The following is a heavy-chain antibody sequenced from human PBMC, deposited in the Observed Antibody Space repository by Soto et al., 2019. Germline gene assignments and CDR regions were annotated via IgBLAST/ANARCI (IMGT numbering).Heavy chain of an antibody. D-gene: IGHD3-16*01. J-gene: IGHJ4*02. CDR3: ASAIIFGGVMDY. V-gene: IGHV3-72*01. CDR1: GFTFSEYY. Sequence: EVQLVESGGGLVQPGGSLRLSCAASGFTFSEYYMDWVRQAPGKGLEWVGRSKNKVSGYATEYAASVKGRFTISRDDSKNSLYLQMNSLKSEDTAVYYCASAIIFGGVMDYRGQGTLVTVSS. CDR2: SKNKVSGYAT.